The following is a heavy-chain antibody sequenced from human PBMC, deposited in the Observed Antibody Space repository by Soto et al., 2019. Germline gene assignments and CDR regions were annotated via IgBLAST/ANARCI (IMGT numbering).Heavy chain of an antibody. Sequence: QITLKESGPTLVKPTQTLTLTCTFSGFSLSTSGVGVGWIRQPPGKALEWLALIYWDDDKRYSPSLKSRLTITQDTSKNQVVLTMTNIDPVDTATYYCANSNADEYYYYGMDVWGQGTTVTVSS. CDR1: GFSLSTSGVG. V-gene: IGHV2-5*02. CDR2: IYWDDDK. CDR3: ANSNADEYYYYGMDV. J-gene: IGHJ6*02.